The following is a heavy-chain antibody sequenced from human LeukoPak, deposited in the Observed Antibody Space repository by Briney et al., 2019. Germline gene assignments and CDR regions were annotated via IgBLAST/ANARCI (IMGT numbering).Heavy chain of an antibody. Sequence: GGSLRLSCAASGFTFSGYAMSWVRQAPGKGLEWVSGISGSGGRTYYAESVKGRFTISRDNSKNTLFLQMNSLRAEDTAVYYCAKDPYYYDTSGYNGDYWGQGTLVTVSS. J-gene: IGHJ4*02. CDR3: AKDPYYYDTSGYNGDY. CDR2: ISGSGGRT. D-gene: IGHD3-22*01. CDR1: GFTFSGYA. V-gene: IGHV3-23*01.